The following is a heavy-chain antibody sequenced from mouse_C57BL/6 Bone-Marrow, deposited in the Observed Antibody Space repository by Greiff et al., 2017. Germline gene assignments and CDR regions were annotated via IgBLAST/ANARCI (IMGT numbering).Heavy chain of an antibody. V-gene: IGHV1-9*01. D-gene: IGHD4-1*01. J-gene: IGHJ2*01. CDR1: GYTFTGYW. Sequence: VKLMESGAELMKPGASVKLSCKATGYTFTGYWIEWVKQRPGHGLEWIGEILPGGGSTNYNEKFKGKATFTAGTSSNTAYMQLSSLTTEYSAIYYCATGTGYWGPGTTLTVSS. CDR2: ILPGGGST. CDR3: ATGTGY.